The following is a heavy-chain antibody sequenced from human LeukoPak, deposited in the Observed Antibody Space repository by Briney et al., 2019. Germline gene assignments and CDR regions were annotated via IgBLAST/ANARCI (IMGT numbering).Heavy chain of an antibody. J-gene: IGHJ3*02. D-gene: IGHD2-15*01. CDR3: ARERGGIDAFDI. Sequence: KAGGSLRLSCAASGFTFDDYGMSWVRHAPGKGLEWVSSISSSSSYIYYADSVKGRFTISRDNAKNSLYLQMNSLRAEDTAVYYCARERGGIDAFDIWGQGTMVTVSS. V-gene: IGHV3-21*01. CDR1: GFTFDDYG. CDR2: ISSSSSYI.